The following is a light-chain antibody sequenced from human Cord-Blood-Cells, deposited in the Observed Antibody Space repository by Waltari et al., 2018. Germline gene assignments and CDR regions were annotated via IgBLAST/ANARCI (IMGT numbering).Light chain of an antibody. CDR1: SSDVGGYIY. V-gene: IGLV2-14*01. Sequence: QSALTQPASVSGSPGQSITISCTGTSSDVGGYIYVAWYQQHPGKAPKLMIYDVSNRPPGVSHRFSGSKSGNTASLTISGLQAEDEADYYCSSYTSSSTYVFGTGTKVTVL. CDR3: SSYTSSSTYV. J-gene: IGLJ1*01. CDR2: DVS.